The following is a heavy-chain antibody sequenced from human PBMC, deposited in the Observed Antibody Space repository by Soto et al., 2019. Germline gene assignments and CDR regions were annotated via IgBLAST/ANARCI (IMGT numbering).Heavy chain of an antibody. V-gene: IGHV1-69*13. CDR2: IIPIFGTA. Sequence: ASVKVSCKASGGTFSSYTISWVRQAPGQGLEWMGGIIPIFGTANYAQKFQGRVTITADESTSTAYMELSSLRSEDTAVYYCARADRKCLKDWGQGTLVTVSS. J-gene: IGHJ4*02. CDR1: GGTFSSYT. CDR3: ARADRKCLKD.